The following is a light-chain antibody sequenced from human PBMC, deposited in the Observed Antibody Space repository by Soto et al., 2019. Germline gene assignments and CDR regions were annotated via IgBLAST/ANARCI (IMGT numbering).Light chain of an antibody. CDR1: QSISSW. V-gene: IGKV1-5*02. Sequence: DIQITQSPATLSASVGDRVTLICRASQSISSWLAWYQQKAGKAPKLLIYDASRVESGVPSRFSGSGSGTEFTLTISSLQPDDFATYYCQQYNSYSRTFGQGTNVDI. J-gene: IGKJ1*01. CDR3: QQYNSYSRT. CDR2: DAS.